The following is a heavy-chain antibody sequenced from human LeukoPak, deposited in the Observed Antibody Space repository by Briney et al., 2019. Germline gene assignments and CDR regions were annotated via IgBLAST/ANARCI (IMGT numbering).Heavy chain of an antibody. CDR2: IYHSGST. CDR3: ARGITMIVVALTNAFDI. Sequence: TASETLSLTCTVSGYSISSGYYWGWIRQPPGKGLEWIGSIYHSGSTYYNPSLKSRVTISVDTSKNQFSLKLSSVTAADTAVYYCARGITMIVVALTNAFDIWGQGTMVTVSS. CDR1: GYSISSGYY. D-gene: IGHD3-22*01. V-gene: IGHV4-38-2*02. J-gene: IGHJ3*02.